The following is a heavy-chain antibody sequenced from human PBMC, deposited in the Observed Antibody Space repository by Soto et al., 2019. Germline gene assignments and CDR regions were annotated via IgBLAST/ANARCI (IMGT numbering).Heavy chain of an antibody. D-gene: IGHD3-10*01. CDR1: GGTFNTYA. J-gene: IGHJ4*02. CDR3: AKEAGDH. Sequence: QMQLVQSGAEVKERGSSVKISCKTSGGTFNTYALTWVRQAPGQGLEWSGGIIPIFGIKNVAQRFQGRVTISADESLTTAYMERTRLRSDHTAVDYCAKEAGDHWGQRTLVTVSS. V-gene: IGHV1-69*01. CDR2: IIPIFGIK.